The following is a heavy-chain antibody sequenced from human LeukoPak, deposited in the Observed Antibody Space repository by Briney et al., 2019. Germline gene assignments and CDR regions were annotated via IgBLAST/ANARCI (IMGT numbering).Heavy chain of an antibody. D-gene: IGHD6-13*01. J-gene: IGHJ6*03. V-gene: IGHV3-48*01. CDR1: GFTFSSYS. CDR3: ARVPKGIAAAGNFSELTYYYYYYMDV. CDR2: ISSSSSTI. Sequence: GGSLRLSCAASGFTFSSYSMNWVRQAPGKGLEWVSYISSSSSTIYYADSVKGRFTISRDNAKNSLYLQMNSLRAEDTAVYYCARVPKGIAAAGNFSELTYYYYYYMDVWGKGTTVTVSS.